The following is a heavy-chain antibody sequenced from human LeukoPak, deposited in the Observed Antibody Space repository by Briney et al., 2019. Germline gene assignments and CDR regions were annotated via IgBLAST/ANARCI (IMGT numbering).Heavy chain of an antibody. V-gene: IGHV4-59*08. J-gene: IGHJ3*02. CDR1: GGSLSTYY. Sequence: SETLSLTCTVSGGSLSTYYWSWVRQPPRKGLESIGYIYYSGSTNYNPFLKSRVTISVDTSKNQFSLSLSSVTAADTAVYYCARQRGYTYANSNLWPDAFDIWGQGTMVTVSS. CDR3: ARQRGYTYANSNLWPDAFDI. D-gene: IGHD5-18*01. CDR2: IYYSGST.